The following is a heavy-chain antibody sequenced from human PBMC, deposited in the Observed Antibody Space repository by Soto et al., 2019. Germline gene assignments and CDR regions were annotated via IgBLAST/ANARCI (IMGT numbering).Heavy chain of an antibody. CDR3: ARGKAIQLGIQYWYFDL. D-gene: IGHD7-27*01. CDR2: IIPIFGTA. CDR1: GGTFSSYA. J-gene: IGHJ2*01. Sequence: QVQLVQSGAEVKKPGSSVKVSCKASGGTFSSYAISWVRQAPGQGLEWMGGIIPIFGTANYAQKFQGRVTLTADESTSTAYMELSSLRSEDTAVYYCARGKAIQLGIQYWYFDLWGRGTLVTVSS. V-gene: IGHV1-69*12.